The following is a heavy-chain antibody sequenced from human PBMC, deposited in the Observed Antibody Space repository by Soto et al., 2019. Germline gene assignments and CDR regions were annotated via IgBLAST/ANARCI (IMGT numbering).Heavy chain of an antibody. D-gene: IGHD3-16*01. V-gene: IGHV3-30-3*01. CDR3: ARDSYGLDY. CDR1: GLTITAYA. CDR2: ISYDGTNK. J-gene: IGHJ4*02. Sequence: VGSLRPSCAASGLTITAYAMPWVRQAPGKGLEGEAVISYDGTNKHYADSVKGRFTISRDNSKNTLYLEMNSPRAEDTAVYYCARDSYGLDYWGQVTLVTVSS.